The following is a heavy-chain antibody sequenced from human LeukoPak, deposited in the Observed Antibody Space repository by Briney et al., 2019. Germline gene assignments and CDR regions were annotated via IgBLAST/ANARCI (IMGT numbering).Heavy chain of an antibody. V-gene: IGHV4-34*01. CDR2: IYYSGST. CDR3: ARLGEGYCSSTSCWAFDP. Sequence: SETLSLTCAVYGGSFSGYYWSWIRQPPGKGLEWIGSIYYSGSTYYNPSLKSRVTISVDTSKNQFSLKLSSVTAADTAVYYCARLGEGYCSSTSCWAFDPWGQGTLVTVSS. D-gene: IGHD2-2*01. CDR1: GGSFSGYY. J-gene: IGHJ5*02.